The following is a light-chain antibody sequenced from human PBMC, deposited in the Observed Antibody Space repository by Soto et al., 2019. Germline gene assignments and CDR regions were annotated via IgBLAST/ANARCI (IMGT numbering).Light chain of an antibody. CDR1: KLGDKY. V-gene: IGLV3-1*01. Sequence: SYELTQPTSVSVSPGQTASITCSGDKLGDKYACWYQQKPGQSPVLVIYQNKRPSGIPERFSGSNSGNTATLTISGTQAMDEADYYCQAWDSSTVLFGGGTKLTVL. J-gene: IGLJ2*01. CDR3: QAWDSSTVL. CDR2: QN.